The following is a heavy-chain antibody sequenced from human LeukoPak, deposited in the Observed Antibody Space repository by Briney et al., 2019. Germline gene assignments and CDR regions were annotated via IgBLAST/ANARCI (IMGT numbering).Heavy chain of an antibody. CDR2: IISSGSTI. V-gene: IGHV3-48*03. D-gene: IGHD3-10*01. J-gene: IGHJ5*02. Sequence: PEGSLSLSCAASGFTFSSYEMNWVRQAPGKGLEWVSYIISSGSTIYYADSVKGRFTISRDNAKNSLYLQMNSLRAEDTAVYYCVREAGDYYYGSGTRFDPWGQGTLVTVSS. CDR3: VREAGDYYYGSGTRFDP. CDR1: GFTFSSYE.